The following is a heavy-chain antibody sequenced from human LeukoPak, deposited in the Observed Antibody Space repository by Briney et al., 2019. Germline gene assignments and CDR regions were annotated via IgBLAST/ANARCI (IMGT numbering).Heavy chain of an antibody. J-gene: IGHJ4*02. CDR3: AKDKPPGGYSGSYWGVGFDY. D-gene: IGHD1-26*01. V-gene: IGHV3-23*01. Sequence: GGSLRLSCAASGFTFSTHAMSWVRQAPGKGLEWVSGIRSSGDNTDYADSVKGRLTISRDNSKNTLYLQMNSLRAEDTAVYYCAKDKPPGGYSGSYWGVGFDYWGQGTLVTVSS. CDR2: IRSSGDNT. CDR1: GFTFSTHA.